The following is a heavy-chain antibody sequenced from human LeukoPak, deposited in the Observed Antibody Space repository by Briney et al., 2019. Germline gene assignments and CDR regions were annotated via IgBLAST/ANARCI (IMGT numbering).Heavy chain of an antibody. J-gene: IGHJ4*02. D-gene: IGHD3-10*01. CDR3: ARSYYGSGSYYNPFL. CDR2: IIPIFGTA. Sequence: GASVKVSCKASGGTFSSYAISWVRQAPGQGLEWMGGIIPIFGTANYAQKFQGRVTITADESTSTAYMELSSLRSEDTAVYYCARSYYGSGSYYNPFLWGQGTLVTVSS. CDR1: GGTFSSYA. V-gene: IGHV1-69*01.